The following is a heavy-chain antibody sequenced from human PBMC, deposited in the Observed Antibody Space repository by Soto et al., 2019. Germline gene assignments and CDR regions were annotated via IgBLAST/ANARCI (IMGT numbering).Heavy chain of an antibody. CDR1: GYTLTELS. CDR3: ATDGNWNYSATKYDFDI. CDR2: FDPEDGET. V-gene: IGHV1-24*01. D-gene: IGHD1-7*01. J-gene: IGHJ3*02. Sequence: ASVKVSCKVSGYTLTELSMHWVLQAPGKGLEWMGGFDPEDGETIYAQKFQGRVTMTEDTSTDTAYMELSSLRSEDTAVYYCATDGNWNYSATKYDFDIWGQETMLT.